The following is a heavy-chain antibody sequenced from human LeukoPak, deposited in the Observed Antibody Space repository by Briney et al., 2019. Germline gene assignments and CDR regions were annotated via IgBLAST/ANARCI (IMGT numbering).Heavy chain of an antibody. J-gene: IGHJ3*02. V-gene: IGHV1-18*01. CDR2: ISAYNGNT. CDR3: ARSGGPIVGATSDAFDI. D-gene: IGHD1-26*01. Sequence: ASVKVSCKASGYTFTSYGISWVRQAPGQGLEWMGWISAYNGNTNYAQKLQGRVTMTTDTSTSTAYMELRSLRSGDTAVYYCARSGGPIVGATSDAFDIWGQGTMVTVSS. CDR1: GYTFTSYG.